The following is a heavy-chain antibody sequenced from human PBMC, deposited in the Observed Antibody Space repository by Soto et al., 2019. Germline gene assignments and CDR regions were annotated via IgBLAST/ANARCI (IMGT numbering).Heavy chain of an antibody. CDR3: AAATTVTTFDY. CDR1: GFNXSSSA. V-gene: IGHV1-58*01. CDR2: IVVASGNT. J-gene: IGHJ4*02. D-gene: IGHD4-17*01. Sequence: SXKVSFVASGFNXSSSAVKWVRQASGQRLEWIGWIVVASGNTNYAQKFQERATFSRDMSTSTAYMELSSLRSEDTAVYYCAAATTVTTFDYWGQGTQGTVSS.